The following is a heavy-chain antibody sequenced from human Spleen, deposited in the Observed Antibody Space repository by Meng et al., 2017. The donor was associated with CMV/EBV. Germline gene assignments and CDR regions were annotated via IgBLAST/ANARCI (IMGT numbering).Heavy chain of an antibody. V-gene: IGHV3-30*09. CDR2: VSSDITNQ. Sequence: CVDYGFNLNNHTAHWVRQAPGKGLEWLAFVSSDITNQYYADSVKGRFAVSRDDFRKSLYLQMNSLTPEDTAIYYCATSRLQLDAVDLWGQGTLVTVSS. CDR1: GFNLNNHT. J-gene: IGHJ3*01. D-gene: IGHD2-2*01. CDR3: ATSRLQLDAVDL.